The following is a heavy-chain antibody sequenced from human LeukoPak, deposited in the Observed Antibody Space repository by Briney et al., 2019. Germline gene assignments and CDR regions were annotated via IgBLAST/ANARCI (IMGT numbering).Heavy chain of an antibody. D-gene: IGHD2-2*01. CDR1: GYTFTGYY. Sequence: ASVKVSCKASGYTFTGYYMHWVRQAPGQRLEWMGWINAGNGNTKYSQKFQGRVTITRDTSASTAYMELSSLRSEDTAVYYCARAMAVPQFDYWGQGTLVTVSS. V-gene: IGHV1-3*01. CDR3: ARAMAVPQFDY. CDR2: INAGNGNT. J-gene: IGHJ4*02.